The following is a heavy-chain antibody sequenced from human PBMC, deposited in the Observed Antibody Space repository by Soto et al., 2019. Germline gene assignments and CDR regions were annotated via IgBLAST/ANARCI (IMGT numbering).Heavy chain of an antibody. CDR2: IYYSGNT. J-gene: IGHJ4*02. D-gene: IGHD3-10*01. Sequence: PSETLSLTCTVSGGSTSSDNYWSWIRQPPWKGLEWIGHIYYSGNTDYNPSLKSRLAISIDTSKNQFSLKLSSVTAADTAIYYCARGYYGSGGPDVWGQGSLVTVSS. CDR1: GGSTSSDNY. CDR3: ARGYYGSGGPDV. V-gene: IGHV4-30-4*01.